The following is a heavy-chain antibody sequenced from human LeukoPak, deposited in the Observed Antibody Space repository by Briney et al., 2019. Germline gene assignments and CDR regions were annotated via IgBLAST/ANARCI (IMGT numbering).Heavy chain of an antibody. CDR3: ARERHGAFDY. Sequence: PGGSLRLSCAASGFTFSSYAMHWVRQAPGKGLEYVSAISSNGGSTYYANSVKGRFTISRDNSKNTLYLQMGSLRAEDVAVYYCARERHGAFDYWGQGTLVTVSS. J-gene: IGHJ4*02. V-gene: IGHV3-64*01. CDR1: GFTFSSYA. D-gene: IGHD3-10*01. CDR2: ISSNGGST.